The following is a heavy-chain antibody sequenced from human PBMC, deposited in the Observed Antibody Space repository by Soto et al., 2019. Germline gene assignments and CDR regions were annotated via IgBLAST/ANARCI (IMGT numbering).Heavy chain of an antibody. V-gene: IGHV3-23*01. J-gene: IGHJ3*02. Sequence: GGSLRLSCAASGFTFSSYAMTWVRQAPGRGLEWVSGISGSGRSTYYADSVKGRFTISRDDVKNVLYLEMNSLRAEDTAVYYCVKEKSVMYSGYDAFDIWGQGTMVTVSS. CDR3: VKEKSVMYSGYDAFDI. D-gene: IGHD5-12*01. CDR2: ISGSGRST. CDR1: GFTFSSYA.